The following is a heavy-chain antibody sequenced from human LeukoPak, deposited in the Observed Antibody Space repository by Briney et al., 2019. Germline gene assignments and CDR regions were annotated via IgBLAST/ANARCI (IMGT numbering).Heavy chain of an antibody. Sequence: MPSETLSLTCAASGYSISNGYYGGWIRQPPGKGLEWIGSIYHSGSTYYNPSLKGRVTIYVDTTKIQFSLKLSSVTAADTAVYYCARQAHRQTTVTPSRPDGPWGQGTLVTVSS. CDR3: ARQAHRQTTVTPSRPDGP. CDR1: GYSISNGYY. J-gene: IGHJ5*02. CDR2: IYHSGST. D-gene: IGHD4-17*01. V-gene: IGHV4-38-2*01.